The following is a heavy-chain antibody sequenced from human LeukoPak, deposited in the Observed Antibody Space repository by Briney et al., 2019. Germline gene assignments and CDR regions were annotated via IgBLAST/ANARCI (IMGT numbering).Heavy chain of an antibody. CDR1: GYTFTSYG. Sequence: ASVKVSCKASGYTFTSYGISGVRQAPGQGLEWMGWISAYNGNTNYAQKLQGRVTMTTDTSTSTAYMELRSLRSDDTAVYYCARGGVCSGGSCYGVLDYWGQGTLVTVSS. CDR2: ISAYNGNT. CDR3: ARGGVCSGGSCYGVLDY. V-gene: IGHV1-18*01. D-gene: IGHD2-15*01. J-gene: IGHJ4*02.